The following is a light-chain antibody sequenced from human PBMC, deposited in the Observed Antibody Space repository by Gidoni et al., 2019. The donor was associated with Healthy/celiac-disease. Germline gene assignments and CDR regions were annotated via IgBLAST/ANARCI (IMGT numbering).Light chain of an antibody. CDR2: DAS. V-gene: IGKV1-13*02. Sequence: AIQLTQSPSSLSASVRDRVTITCRASQGISSALAWYQQKPGKAPKLLIYDASSLESGVPSRFSGSGSGTDFTLTISSLQAEDFATYYCQQFNSYPLTFGGGTRVEIK. J-gene: IGKJ4*01. CDR1: QGISSA. CDR3: QQFNSYPLT.